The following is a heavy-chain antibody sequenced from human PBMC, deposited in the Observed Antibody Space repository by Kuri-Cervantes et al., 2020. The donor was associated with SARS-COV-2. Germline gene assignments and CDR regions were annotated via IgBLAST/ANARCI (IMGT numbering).Heavy chain of an antibody. CDR2: ISYDGSNK. J-gene: IGHJ6*02. V-gene: IGHV3-30*18. CDR1: GFTFSSYG. CDR3: AKEVRSTSCYTSGICGMDV. Sequence: GGSLRLSCAASGFTFSSYGMHWVRQAAGKGLEWVAVISYDGSNKYYADSVKGRFTISRDNSKNTLYLQMNSLRAEDTAVYYCAKEVRSTSCYTSGICGMDVWGQGTTVTVSS. D-gene: IGHD2-2*02.